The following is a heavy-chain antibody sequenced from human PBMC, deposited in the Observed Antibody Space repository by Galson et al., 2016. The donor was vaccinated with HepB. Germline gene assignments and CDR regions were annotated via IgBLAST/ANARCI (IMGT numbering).Heavy chain of an antibody. J-gene: IGHJ4*02. Sequence: SLRLSCAASGFIFSDYNFNWIRQAPGKGLEWVSTISGSGGSTYYADSVKGRFTIPRDNSKNTLYLQMTSLRAEDTAVYYCAKYQWPYLFPYPLDYWGQGTLVTVSS. D-gene: IGHD6-19*01. CDR3: AKYQWPYLFPYPLDY. CDR2: ISGSGGST. V-gene: IGHV3-23*01. CDR1: GFIFSDYN.